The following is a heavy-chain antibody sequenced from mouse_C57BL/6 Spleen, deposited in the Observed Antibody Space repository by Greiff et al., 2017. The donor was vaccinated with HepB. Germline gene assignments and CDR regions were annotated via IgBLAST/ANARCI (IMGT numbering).Heavy chain of an antibody. Sequence: EVKLQESGPGLVKPSQSLSLTCSVTGYSITSGYYWNWIRQFPGNKLEWMGYISYDGSNNYNPSLKNRISITRDTSKNQFFLKLNSVTTEDTATYYCAREEVYYDYDGLFDYWGQGTTLTVSS. CDR3: AREEVYYDYDGLFDY. CDR1: GYSITSGYY. V-gene: IGHV3-6*01. D-gene: IGHD2-4*01. J-gene: IGHJ2*01. CDR2: ISYDGSN.